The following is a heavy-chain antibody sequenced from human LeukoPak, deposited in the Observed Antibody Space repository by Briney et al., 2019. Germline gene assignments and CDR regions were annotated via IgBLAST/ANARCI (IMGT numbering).Heavy chain of an antibody. Sequence: SGPTLVKPTETLTLTCTVSGFSLSNARMGVSWIRQPPGEALEWLAHIFSNDEKSYSTSLKSRLTISNDTSKTQVVLTMTNMDPVDTATYYCARIARRYSYGLYGGYYYYYYGMDVWGQGTTVTVSS. CDR3: ARIARRYSYGLYGGYYYYYYGMDV. CDR2: IFSNDEK. V-gene: IGHV2-26*01. CDR1: GFSLSNARMG. J-gene: IGHJ6*02. D-gene: IGHD5-18*01.